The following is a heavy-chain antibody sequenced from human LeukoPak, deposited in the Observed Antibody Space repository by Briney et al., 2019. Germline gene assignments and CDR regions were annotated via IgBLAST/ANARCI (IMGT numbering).Heavy chain of an antibody. CDR2: IYYSGST. V-gene: IGHV4-59*08. J-gene: IGHJ4*02. CDR3: ARHGQQDYDFWSGYSLGPYYFDY. CDR1: GGSISSYY. Sequence: SETLSLTCTVSGGSISSYYWSWIRQPPGKGLEWIGYIYYSGSTNYNPSLKSRVTISVDTSKNQLSLKLSSVTAADTAVYYCARHGQQDYDFWSGYSLGPYYFDYWGQGTLVTVSS. D-gene: IGHD3-3*01.